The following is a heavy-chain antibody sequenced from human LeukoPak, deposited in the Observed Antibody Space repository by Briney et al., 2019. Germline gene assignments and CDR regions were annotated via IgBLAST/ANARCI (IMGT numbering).Heavy chain of an antibody. CDR1: GGSISSGGYS. CDR3: ARTTGGSGEFDY. Sequence: PSQTLSLTCAVSGGSISSGGYSWSWIRQPPGKGLEWIGYIYYSGSTYYNPSLKSRVTISVDRSKTQFSLKLSSVTAADTAVYYCARTTGGSGEFDYWGQGTLVTVSS. V-gene: IGHV4-30-2*01. CDR2: IYYSGST. D-gene: IGHD3-10*01. J-gene: IGHJ4*02.